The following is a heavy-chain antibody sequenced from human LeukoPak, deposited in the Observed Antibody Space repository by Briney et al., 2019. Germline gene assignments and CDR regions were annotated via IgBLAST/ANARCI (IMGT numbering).Heavy chain of an antibody. CDR2: MNPNTGNT. CDR3: ARAPLGPYYDNSGTTFDY. CDR1: GYTFTSYD. V-gene: IGHV1-8*01. J-gene: IGHJ4*02. D-gene: IGHD3-22*01. Sequence: ASVKVSCKASGYTFTSYDIYWVRQAPGQGLEWMGWMNPNTGNTDYAQKFQGRVTMTRDTSTSTAYMELSSLRSEDTAVYYCARAPLGPYYDNSGTTFDYWGQGALVTVSS.